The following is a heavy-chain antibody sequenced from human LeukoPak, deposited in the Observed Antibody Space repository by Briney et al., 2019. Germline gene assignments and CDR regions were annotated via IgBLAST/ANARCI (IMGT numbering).Heavy chain of an antibody. J-gene: IGHJ4*02. Sequence: NPGGSLRLSCAASGFTFSSYWMSWVRQAPGKGLEWVANIKQDGSEKYYVDSVKGRFTISRDNAKNSLYLQMNSLRAEDTAVYYCARDKVVGATALDYWGQGTLVTVSS. CDR3: ARDKVVGATALDY. CDR1: GFTFSSYW. V-gene: IGHV3-7*01. CDR2: IKQDGSEK. D-gene: IGHD1-26*01.